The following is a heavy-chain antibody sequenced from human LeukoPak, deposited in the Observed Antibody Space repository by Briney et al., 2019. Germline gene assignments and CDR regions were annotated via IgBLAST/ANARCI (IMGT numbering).Heavy chain of an antibody. CDR3: ARADSSGYPFDY. CDR2: IYYSGST. J-gene: IGHJ4*02. D-gene: IGHD3-22*01. CDR1: GGSISSYY. Sequence: SETLSLTCTVSGGSISSYYWSWIRQPPGKGLEWIGYIYYSGSTNYNPSLKGRVTISVDTSKNQFSLKLSSVTAADTAVYYCARADSSGYPFDYWGQGTLVTVSS. V-gene: IGHV4-59*01.